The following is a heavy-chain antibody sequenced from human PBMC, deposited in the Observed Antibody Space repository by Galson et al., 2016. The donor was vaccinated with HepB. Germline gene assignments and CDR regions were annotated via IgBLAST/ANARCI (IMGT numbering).Heavy chain of an antibody. CDR3: ACSTGLWKLDY. Sequence: ETLSLTCDVSGDSISSDKWWNWVRQSPGKGLEWIGEIHHTGITNNNNPSLQSRVTMSVDKSKNQFPLEVSYVTAADAAVYYCACSTGLWKLDYWGQGILVTVSS. CDR2: IHHTGIT. J-gene: IGHJ4*02. D-gene: IGHD2-2*01. CDR1: GDSISSDKW. V-gene: IGHV4-4*02.